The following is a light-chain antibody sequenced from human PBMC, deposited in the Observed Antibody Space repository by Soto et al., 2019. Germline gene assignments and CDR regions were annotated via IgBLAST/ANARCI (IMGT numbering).Light chain of an antibody. J-gene: IGKJ1*01. CDR3: QQSYSTRWT. CDR2: AAS. V-gene: IGKV1-39*01. CDR1: QSISSY. Sequence: DIQMTQSPSSLSASVGDRVTITCRASQSISSYLNWYQQKPGKAPKLLIYAASSLQIGVPSRFSGSGSETGFTLTISSLQPEDFATYYCQQSYSTRWTFGQGTKVEIK.